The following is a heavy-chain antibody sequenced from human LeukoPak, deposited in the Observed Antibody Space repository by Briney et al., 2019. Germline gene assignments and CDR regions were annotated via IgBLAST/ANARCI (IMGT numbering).Heavy chain of an antibody. CDR2: IYYSGST. V-gene: IGHV4-59*01. CDR3: ARGTSYYMDV. J-gene: IGHJ6*03. CDR1: GGSISSYY. Sequence: SETLSLTCTVSGGSISSYYWSWIRQPPGKGLEWIGYIYYSGSTNYNPSLKSRVTISVDTSKNQFSLKLSSATAADTAVYYCARGTSYYMDVWGKGTTVTVSS.